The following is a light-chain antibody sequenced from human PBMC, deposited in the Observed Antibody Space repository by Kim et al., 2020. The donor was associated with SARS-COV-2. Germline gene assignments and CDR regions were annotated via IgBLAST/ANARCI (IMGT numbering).Light chain of an antibody. V-gene: IGKV3-20*01. J-gene: IGKJ2*01. Sequence: ELVLTQSPGTLSLSPVERATLSCRASQSVSSSYLAWYQQKPGQAPRLLIYGASSRATGIPDRFSGSGSGTDFTLTISRLEPEDFAVYYCQQYGSSPPYTFGQGTKLEI. CDR1: QSVSSSY. CDR2: GAS. CDR3: QQYGSSPPYT.